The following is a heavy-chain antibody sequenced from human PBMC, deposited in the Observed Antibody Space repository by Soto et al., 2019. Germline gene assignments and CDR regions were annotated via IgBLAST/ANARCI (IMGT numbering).Heavy chain of an antibody. CDR1: GFTFSSYD. CDR3: ARGGWGGSGYYPFDY. J-gene: IGHJ4*02. Sequence: GGSLRLSCAASGFTFSSYDMHWVRQATGKGLEWVSAIGTAGDPYYPGSVKGRFTISREKDKNSLYLQMNRMRAGDTAVYYCARGGWGGSGYYPFDYWGQGTLVTVSS. CDR2: IGTAGDP. D-gene: IGHD3-22*01. V-gene: IGHV3-13*05.